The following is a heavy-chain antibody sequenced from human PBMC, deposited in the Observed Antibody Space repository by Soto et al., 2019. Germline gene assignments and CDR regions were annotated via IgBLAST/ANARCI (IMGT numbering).Heavy chain of an antibody. V-gene: IGHV4-30-2*01. CDR1: GGSISSGGYS. J-gene: IGHJ6*02. CDR2: IFHSGST. Sequence: PSETLSLTCAVSGGSISSGGYSWSWIRQPPGKGLEWIGYIFHSGSTSYNPSLKSRVTITVDRSKNQFSLKLSSVTAADTAVYYCAGGGYSSNYYYYYGMDVWGQGTTVTVSS. CDR3: AGGGYSSNYYYYYGMDV. D-gene: IGHD5-18*01.